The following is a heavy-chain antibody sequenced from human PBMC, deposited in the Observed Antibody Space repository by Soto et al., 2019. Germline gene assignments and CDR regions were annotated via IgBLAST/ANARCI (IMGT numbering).Heavy chain of an antibody. CDR2: IWYDGSNK. J-gene: IGHJ6*03. D-gene: IGHD3-10*01. CDR3: ARAPGPTGGSPYYYYYMDV. Sequence: PGGSLRLSCAASVFTFSSYGMHWVRQAPGKGLEWVAVIWYDGSNKYYADSVKGRFTISRDNSKNTLYLQMNSLRAEDTAVYYCARAPGPTGGSPYYYYYMDVWGKGTTVTVSS. V-gene: IGHV3-33*01. CDR1: VFTFSSYG.